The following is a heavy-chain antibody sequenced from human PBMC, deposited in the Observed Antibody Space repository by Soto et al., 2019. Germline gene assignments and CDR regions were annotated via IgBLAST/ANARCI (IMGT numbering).Heavy chain of an antibody. V-gene: IGHV4-39*01. CDR1: GDSIISSDFY. CDR2: IFYLGSS. Sequence: PSETLSLTCTVSGDSIISSDFYCGWVRQPPGKGLEWIGSIFYLGSSYYNPSLKSRVTMSVNTSKNQFSLRLRSVTAADTALYFCARHSLALRKNNWFDPWGQAIMVT. CDR3: ARHSLALRKNNWFDP. D-gene: IGHD3-3*02. J-gene: IGHJ5*02.